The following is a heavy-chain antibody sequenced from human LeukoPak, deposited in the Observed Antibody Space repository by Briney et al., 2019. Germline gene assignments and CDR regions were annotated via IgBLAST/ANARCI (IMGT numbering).Heavy chain of an antibody. CDR3: ARDPRWSFDY. CDR1: GFTFSDYC. D-gene: IGHD3-3*01. CDR2: INPDGSDK. J-gene: IGHJ4*02. V-gene: IGHV3-7*04. Sequence: PGGSLRLSCVASGFTFSDYCVIWVRQAPGKGLEWVAKINPDGSDKSYVDSVKGRFAISRGNAKNSLYLQMNSLRADDSAVYYCARDPRWSFDYWGQGTLVTVSS.